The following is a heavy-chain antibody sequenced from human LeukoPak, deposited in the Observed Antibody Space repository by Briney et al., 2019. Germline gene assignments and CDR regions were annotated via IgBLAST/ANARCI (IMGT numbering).Heavy chain of an antibody. V-gene: IGHV4-59*08. J-gene: IGHJ4*02. CDR3: AKSRLLAAAGRYYFDY. CDR2: IYYSGST. Sequence: SETLSLTCTVSGGSISSYYWSWIRQPPAKGLEWIGYIYYSGSTNYNPSLKSRVTISVDTSKNQFSLKLSSVTAADTAVYYCAKSRLLAAAGRYYFDYWGQGTLVTVSS. CDR1: GGSISSYY. D-gene: IGHD6-13*01.